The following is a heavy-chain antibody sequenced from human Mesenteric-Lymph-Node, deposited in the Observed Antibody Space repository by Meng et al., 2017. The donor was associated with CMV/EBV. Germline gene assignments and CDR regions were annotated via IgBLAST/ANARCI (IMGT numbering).Heavy chain of an antibody. Sequence: GESLKISCAVSGFTFSSYAMSWVRQAPGKGLDWVSVIYSSGRSTYYADSVKGRLTISRDNSKNTLYLQMNSLRAEDTAVYYCAKEGDYYYYGMDVWGQGTTVTVSS. J-gene: IGHJ6*02. CDR3: AKEGDYYYYGMDV. V-gene: IGHV3-23*03. CDR1: GFTFSSYA. CDR2: IYSSGRST.